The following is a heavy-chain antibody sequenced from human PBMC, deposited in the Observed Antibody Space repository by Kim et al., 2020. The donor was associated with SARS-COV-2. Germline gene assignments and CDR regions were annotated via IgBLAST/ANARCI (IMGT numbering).Heavy chain of an antibody. J-gene: IGHJ2*01. CDR3: ARVPGSGWYFDL. CDR2: K. V-gene: IGHV3-7*01. D-gene: IGHD3-10*01. Sequence: KSYVASVTGRFPISRDNAKNSLYLQMNSLGAEDTAVYYCARVPGSGWYFDLWGRGTLVTVSS.